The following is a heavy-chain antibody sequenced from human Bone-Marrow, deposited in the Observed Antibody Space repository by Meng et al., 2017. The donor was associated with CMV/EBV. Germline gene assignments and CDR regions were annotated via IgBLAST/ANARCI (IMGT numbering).Heavy chain of an antibody. CDR1: FTFSSNY. D-gene: IGHD3-16*02. CDR3: ARAPRGITFGGVIGHFDY. V-gene: IGHV3-66*02. Sequence: FTFSSNYMSWVRQAPGKGLEWVSVIYSGGSTYYADSVKGRFTISRDNSKNTLYLQMNSLRAEDTAVYYCARAPRGITFGGVIGHFDYWGQGTLVTVSS. CDR2: IYSGGST. J-gene: IGHJ4*02.